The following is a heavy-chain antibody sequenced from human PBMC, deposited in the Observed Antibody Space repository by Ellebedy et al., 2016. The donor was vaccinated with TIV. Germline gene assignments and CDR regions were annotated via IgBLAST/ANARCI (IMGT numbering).Heavy chain of an antibody. D-gene: IGHD3-10*01. CDR1: GFSFTSFW. CDR3: ARSYGSGTFRY. J-gene: IGHJ4*02. CDR2: IYPGDSDT. V-gene: IGHV5-51*01. Sequence: GESLKISCKGSGFSFTSFWIGWVRQKPGKGLECMGIIYPGDSDTRESPSFQGHVTMSADKSINTAYLQWSSLKASDTAMYYCARSYGSGTFRYWGPGTLVTVSS.